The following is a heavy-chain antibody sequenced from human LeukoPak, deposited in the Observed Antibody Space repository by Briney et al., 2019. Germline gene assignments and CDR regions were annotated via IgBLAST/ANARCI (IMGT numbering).Heavy chain of an antibody. V-gene: IGHV4-30-2*01. CDR3: ARSRYGYSYGS. J-gene: IGHJ5*02. CDR2: IYHRGST. CDR1: GGSISSGGYY. Sequence: SETLSLTCTVSGGSISSGGYYWSWIRQPPGKGLEWIGYIYHRGSTYYNPSLKSRVTISVDRSKNQFSLKLSSVTAADTAVYYCARSRYGYSYGSWGQGTLVTVSS. D-gene: IGHD5-18*01.